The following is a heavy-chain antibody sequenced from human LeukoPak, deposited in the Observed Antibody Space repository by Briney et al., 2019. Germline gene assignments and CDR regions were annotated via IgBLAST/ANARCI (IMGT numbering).Heavy chain of an antibody. D-gene: IGHD2-2*01. CDR3: AKLTNSWFDP. CDR1: GFTFSSYE. V-gene: IGHV3-48*03. Sequence: GSLRLSCAASGFTFSSYEMNWVRQAPGKGLEWVSYISSSGSTIYYADSVKGRFTISRDNAKNSLYLQMNSLRAEDTAVYYCAKLTNSWFDPWGQGTLVAVSS. J-gene: IGHJ5*02. CDR2: ISSSGSTI.